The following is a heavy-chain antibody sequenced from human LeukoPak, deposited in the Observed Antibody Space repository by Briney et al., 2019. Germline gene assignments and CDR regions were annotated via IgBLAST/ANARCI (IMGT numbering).Heavy chain of an antibody. CDR2: ISSSGSTI. D-gene: IGHD2/OR15-2a*01. J-gene: IGHJ4*02. CDR3: ARDPTLNGPFDY. V-gene: IGHV3-11*04. Sequence: GGSLRLSCAASGFTFSDYYMSWIRQAPGKGLEWVSYISSSGSTIYYADSVKGRFTISRDNSKNTLYLQMNSLRAEDTAVYYCARDPTLNGPFDYWGQGTLVTVSS. CDR1: GFTFSDYY.